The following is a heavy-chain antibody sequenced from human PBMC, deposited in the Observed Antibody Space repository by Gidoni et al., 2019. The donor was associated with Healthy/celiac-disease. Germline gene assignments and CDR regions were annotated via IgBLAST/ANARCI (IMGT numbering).Heavy chain of an antibody. V-gene: IGHV3-30-3*01. CDR2: IVYDGSNK. J-gene: IGHJ6*02. CDR1: GFTFSSYS. CDR3: ARDPHTAMVYGMDV. Sequence: QVQLVESGGGVVQPGRSLRLSCAASGFTFSSYSLHWVGQAPGKGLEWVAVIVYDGSNKYYADSVKGRFTISRDNSKNTLYLQMNSLRAEDTAVYYCARDPHTAMVYGMDVWGQGTTVTVSS. D-gene: IGHD5-18*01.